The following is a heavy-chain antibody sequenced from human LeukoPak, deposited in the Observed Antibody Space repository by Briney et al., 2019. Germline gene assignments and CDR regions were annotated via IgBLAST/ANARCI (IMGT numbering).Heavy chain of an antibody. V-gene: IGHV3-23*01. CDR2: ISGSGGST. CDR1: GFTFATNT. D-gene: IGHD3-22*01. Sequence: PGGSLRLSCAASGFTFATNTMIWVRQAPGKRLEWVSAISGSGGSTYYADSVKGRFTISRDNLKDTLYLHMNSLRAKDTAVYYCAKEADYYDSSDYYPSYFDYWGQGTLVTVSS. J-gene: IGHJ4*02. CDR3: AKEADYYDSSDYYPSYFDY.